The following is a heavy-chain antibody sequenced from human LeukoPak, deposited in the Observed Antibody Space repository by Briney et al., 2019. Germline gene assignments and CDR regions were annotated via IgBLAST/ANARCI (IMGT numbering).Heavy chain of an antibody. J-gene: IGHJ4*02. CDR1: GGSIRSYY. V-gene: IGHV4-59*08. Sequence: PSETLSLTCTVSGGSIRSYYWSWLRQPPGKGLEWIGHMYYSGSTNYNPSLKSRATISVDTSKNQFSLRLPSVTASDTAVYYCARQGSGGFDYWGQGTLVTVSS. CDR3: ARQGSGGFDY. CDR2: MYYSGST. D-gene: IGHD3-10*01.